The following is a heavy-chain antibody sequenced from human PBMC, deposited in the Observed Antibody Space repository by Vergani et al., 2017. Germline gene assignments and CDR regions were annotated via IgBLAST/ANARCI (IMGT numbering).Heavy chain of an antibody. V-gene: IGHV1-69-2*01. D-gene: IGHD4-17*01. CDR2: VDPEDGET. CDR1: GYTFTDHY. CDR3: ATPQTVTTGGMEV. J-gene: IGHJ6*02. Sequence: EVQLVQSGAEVKKPGATMKISCKVSGYTFTDHYMHWVKQAPGKGLEWMGLVDPEDGETIYAEKLKGRVTIAADTSTDTAQLELSSLRSEDTAVYYCATPQTVTTGGMEVWGQGTTVIVSS.